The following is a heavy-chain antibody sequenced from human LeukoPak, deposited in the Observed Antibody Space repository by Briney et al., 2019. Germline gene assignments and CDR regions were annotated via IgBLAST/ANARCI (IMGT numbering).Heavy chain of an antibody. J-gene: IGHJ6*03. CDR3: ARVPTVTTGYYYYYMDV. CDR1: GFTFSSYN. D-gene: IGHD4-17*01. V-gene: IGHV3-48*01. CDR2: ISDSSTTI. Sequence: PGGSLRLSCAASGFTFSSYNMNWVRPAPGKGVGWVSYISDSSTTIYYADSVKGRFTISRDNAKNSLYLQMNSLRAEDTAVYYCARVPTVTTGYYYYYMDVWGKGTTVTVSS.